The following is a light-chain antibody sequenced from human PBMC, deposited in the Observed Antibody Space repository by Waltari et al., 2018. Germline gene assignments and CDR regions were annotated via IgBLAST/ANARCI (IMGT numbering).Light chain of an antibody. CDR1: ALATKY. CDR3: QSTDDSGTHVI. CDR2: RDT. Sequence: SSEVTQPPSVSVSPGQTATIICSGDALATKYVYWFQQKPGQSPVAVVRRDTGRPSGIPERFSGSTSGATATLTSTGVQAEDEANYFCQSTDDSGTHVIFGGGTQLTVL. V-gene: IGLV3-25*03. J-gene: IGLJ2*01.